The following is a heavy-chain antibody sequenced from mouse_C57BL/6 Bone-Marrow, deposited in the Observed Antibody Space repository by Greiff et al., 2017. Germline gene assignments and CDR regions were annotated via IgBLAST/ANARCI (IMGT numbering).Heavy chain of an antibody. CDR2: ISDGGSYT. Sequence: EVMVVESGGGLVKPGGSLKLSCAASGFTFSSYAMSWVRQTPEKRLEWVATISDGGSYTYYPDNVKGRFTISRDNAKNNLYLQMSHLKSEDTAMYYCARVHYGRMDYWGQGTSVTVSS. D-gene: IGHD1-1*01. CDR3: ARVHYGRMDY. V-gene: IGHV5-4*03. J-gene: IGHJ4*01. CDR1: GFTFSSYA.